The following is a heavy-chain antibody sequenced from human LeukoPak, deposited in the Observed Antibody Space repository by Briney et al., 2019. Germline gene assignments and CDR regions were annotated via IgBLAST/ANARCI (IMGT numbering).Heavy chain of an antibody. CDR1: GFTFSSYA. V-gene: IGHV3-64*01. CDR3: ARVPHDAFDI. Sequence: GGSLRLSCAASGFTFSSYAMHWVRQAPGKGLEYVSAISSNGGSTYYANSVKGRFTISRDNSKNTLYLQMGSLRPEDMAVYYCARVPHDAFDIWGQGTMVTVSS. J-gene: IGHJ3*02. CDR2: ISSNGGST.